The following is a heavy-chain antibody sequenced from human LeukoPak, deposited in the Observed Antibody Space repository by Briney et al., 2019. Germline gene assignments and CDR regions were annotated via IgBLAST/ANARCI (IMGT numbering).Heavy chain of an antibody. J-gene: IGHJ4*02. CDR1: GFTFSSYT. CDR3: AKDRSCMNDVCHVDFDY. D-gene: IGHD2-8*01. V-gene: IGHV3-23*01. CDR2: ISGSSGST. Sequence: GGPLRLSCAASGFTFSSYTMSWVRQAPGKGLEWVSTISGSSGSTYYADSVKGRFTISRDNSKNTVYLQMNSLRAEDTAVYFCAKDRSCMNDVCHVDFDYWGQGTMVTV.